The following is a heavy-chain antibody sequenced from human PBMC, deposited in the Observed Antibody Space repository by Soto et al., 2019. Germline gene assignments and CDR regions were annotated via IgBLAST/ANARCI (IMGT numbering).Heavy chain of an antibody. J-gene: IGHJ4*02. D-gene: IGHD6-6*01. CDR1: GFTFSSYA. V-gene: IGHV3-23*01. Sequence: EVQLLESVGGLVQPGESPRLSCAASGFTFSSYAMSWVRQAPGRGLEWVSIISGNGGSTYYAASVKGRFTISRDNTKNTLYLQMDSLTAEDTAVYYCAKGSEFSNSYTLDFDFWGQGALVTVSS. CDR2: ISGNGGST. CDR3: AKGSEFSNSYTLDFDF.